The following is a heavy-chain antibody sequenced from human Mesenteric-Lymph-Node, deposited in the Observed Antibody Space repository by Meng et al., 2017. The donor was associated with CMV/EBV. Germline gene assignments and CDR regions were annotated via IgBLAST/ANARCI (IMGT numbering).Heavy chain of an antibody. Sequence: GESLKISCAASGFIFSSFAMTWVHQAPGKGLEWVAVIYHDGINKYYADSVKGRFTISRDNSENTLYLQMNSLRVDDTAVYYCAKAERITVFGEDRGDWIDPWGQGTLVTVSS. V-gene: IGHV3-30*18. CDR3: AKAERITVFGEDRGDWIDP. CDR1: GFIFSSFA. CDR2: IYHDGINK. D-gene: IGHD3-3*01. J-gene: IGHJ5*02.